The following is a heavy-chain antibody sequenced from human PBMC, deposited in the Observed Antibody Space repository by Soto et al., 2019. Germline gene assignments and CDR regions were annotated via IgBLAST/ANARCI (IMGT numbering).Heavy chain of an antibody. CDR3: ARAGNIVATLGAFDI. CDR1: GFTFSSYS. Sequence: GGSLRLSCAASGFTFSSYSMDWVRQATGKGLGWVSSISSSSSYTYYADSVKGRFTISRDNAKNSLYLQMNSLRAEDTAVYYCARAGNIVATLGAFDIWGQGTMVTVSS. D-gene: IGHD5-12*01. J-gene: IGHJ3*02. CDR2: ISSSSSYT. V-gene: IGHV3-21*01.